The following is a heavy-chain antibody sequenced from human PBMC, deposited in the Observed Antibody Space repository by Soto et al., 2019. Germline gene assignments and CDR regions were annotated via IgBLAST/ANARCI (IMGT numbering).Heavy chain of an antibody. Sequence: ASVKVSCKASGYTFTSYGISWVRQAPGQGLEWMGWISAYNGNTNYAQKLQGRVTMTTDTSTSTAYMELRSLRSDDTAVYYCARAPKLQRRSVVVPAARKDAFDIWGQGTMVTVSS. CDR2: ISAYNGNT. D-gene: IGHD2-2*01. CDR3: ARAPKLQRRSVVVPAARKDAFDI. J-gene: IGHJ3*02. CDR1: GYTFTSYG. V-gene: IGHV1-18*01.